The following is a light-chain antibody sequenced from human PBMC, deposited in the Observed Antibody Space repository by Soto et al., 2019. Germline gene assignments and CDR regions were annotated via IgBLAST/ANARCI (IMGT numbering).Light chain of an antibody. CDR3: QQYDSYSRT. CDR2: LAS. CDR1: QSISSW. V-gene: IGKV1-5*03. Sequence: DIQMTQSPSTLSASVGDRVTITCRASQSISSWLAWYQQKPGKAPKLLIYLASSLESGVPSRFSGSGSGTEFTLTISSLQPDDLATYYCQQYDSYSRTFGQGTKLEI. J-gene: IGKJ2*01.